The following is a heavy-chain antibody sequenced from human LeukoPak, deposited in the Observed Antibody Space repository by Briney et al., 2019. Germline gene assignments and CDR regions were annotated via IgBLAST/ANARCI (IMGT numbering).Heavy chain of an antibody. D-gene: IGHD2-15*01. Sequence: GGSLRFSCAASGFTFSSSTMNWVRQAPGKGLEWVAFIKEDGSEKYYVDSVKGRFTISRDNAENSLYLQMNSLRAEDTAVYYCARDRGGRTGLDDWGQGTLVTVSS. J-gene: IGHJ4*02. CDR2: IKEDGSEK. CDR3: ARDRGGRTGLDD. V-gene: IGHV3-7*04. CDR1: GFTFSSST.